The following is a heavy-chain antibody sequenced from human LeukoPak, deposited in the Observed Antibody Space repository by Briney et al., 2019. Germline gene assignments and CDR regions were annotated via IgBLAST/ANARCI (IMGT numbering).Heavy chain of an antibody. CDR1: GYRFTSYW. J-gene: IGHJ4*02. CDR2: IYPGDSDT. Sequence: GESLKISCKGSGYRFTSYWIGWVRQMPGKGLEWMGIIYPGDSDTRYSPSFRGQVTISADESTSTAYLQWRSLWASDTAMYYCARGAIPAAVTGGADFDYWGQGTLVTVSS. CDR3: ARGAIPAAVTGGADFDY. V-gene: IGHV5-51*01. D-gene: IGHD6-13*01.